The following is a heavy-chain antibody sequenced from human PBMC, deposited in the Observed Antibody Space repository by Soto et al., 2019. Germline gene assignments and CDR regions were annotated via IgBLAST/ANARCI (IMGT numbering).Heavy chain of an antibody. J-gene: IGHJ4*02. D-gene: IGHD2-8*01. CDR2: IYYSRST. CDR3: ARHGPPGYCTNGVCPGVFDY. CDR1: GGSISSYY. V-gene: IGHV4-59*08. Sequence: PSETLSLPCTVSGGSISSYYWSWIRQPPGKGLDWIGYIYYSRSTNYNPSLKSRVTISVDTSKNQFSLKLSSVTAADTAVYYCARHGPPGYCTNGVCPGVFDYWGQGTLGTVSS.